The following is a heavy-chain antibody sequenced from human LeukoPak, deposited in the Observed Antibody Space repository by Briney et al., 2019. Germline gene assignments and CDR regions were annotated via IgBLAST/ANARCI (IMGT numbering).Heavy chain of an antibody. D-gene: IGHD3-16*01. V-gene: IGHV3-21*01. CDR2: ISSSSSYI. Sequence: GGSLSLSCAASGFTFSSYSMNWVRQAPGKGLEWVSSISSSSSYIYYADSVKGRFTISRDNAKNSLYLQMNSLRAEDTAVYYCARDPAPHDYVQTFDYWGQGTLVTVSS. J-gene: IGHJ4*02. CDR3: ARDPAPHDYVQTFDY. CDR1: GFTFSSYS.